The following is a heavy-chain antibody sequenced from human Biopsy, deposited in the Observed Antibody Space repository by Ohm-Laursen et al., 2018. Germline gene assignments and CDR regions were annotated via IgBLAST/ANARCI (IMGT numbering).Heavy chain of an antibody. CDR3: ARDSRGGHLNTTLITGKNLDS. CDR1: GGSISGSS. CDR2: ISYSRDT. Sequence: SETLSLTWTVSGGSISGSSWSWIRQAPGKGLEWIGYISYSRDTNYNPSVKSRVTISVDTSKNQFSLKLNSVTAADTAVYFCARDSRGGHLNTTLITGKNLDSWGQGILVTVSS. V-gene: IGHV4-59*01. J-gene: IGHJ4*02. D-gene: IGHD3-16*01.